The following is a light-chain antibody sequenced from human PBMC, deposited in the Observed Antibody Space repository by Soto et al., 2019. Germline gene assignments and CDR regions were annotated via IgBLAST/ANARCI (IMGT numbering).Light chain of an antibody. J-gene: IGKJ4*01. V-gene: IGKV1-5*01. CDR1: QSISSW. CDR3: LHYSTYPLT. Sequence: DFQMTQSPSTLSASVGDRVTITCRASQSISSWLAWYQQKPGEAPKLLIYDASALPRGVPARFSGSGSGTEFTLTISSLQTDDFASYYCLHYSTYPLTFGGGTKVDIK. CDR2: DAS.